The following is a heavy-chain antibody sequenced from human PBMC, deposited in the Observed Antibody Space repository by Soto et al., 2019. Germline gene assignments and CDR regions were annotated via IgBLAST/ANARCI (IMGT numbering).Heavy chain of an antibody. CDR1: GFTFDDYA. CDR3: ARDHFDP. CDR2: ISWNSGSI. Sequence: GGSLRLSCAASGFTFDDYAMHWVRQAPGKGLEWVSGISWNSGSIGYADSVKGRFTISRDNAKNSLYLQMNSLRAEDTAVYYCARDHFDPWGQGTLVTVSS. V-gene: IGHV3-9*01. J-gene: IGHJ5*02.